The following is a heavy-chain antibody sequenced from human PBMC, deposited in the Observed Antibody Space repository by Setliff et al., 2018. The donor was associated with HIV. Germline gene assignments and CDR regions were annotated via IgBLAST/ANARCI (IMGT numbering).Heavy chain of an antibody. V-gene: IGHV7-4-1*02. D-gene: IGHD2-2*01. J-gene: IGHJ5*02. CDR3: AGASRYCSRTSCHGDWFDP. CDR1: GYTFTTYS. Sequence: ASVKVSCKASGYTFTTYSMNWVRQAPGQGLEWMGWINTNTGNPTYAQGFTGRFVFSLDTSVSTAYLQISSLKAEDTAVYYCAGASRYCSRTSCHGDWFDPWGQGTLVTSPQ. CDR2: INTNTGNP.